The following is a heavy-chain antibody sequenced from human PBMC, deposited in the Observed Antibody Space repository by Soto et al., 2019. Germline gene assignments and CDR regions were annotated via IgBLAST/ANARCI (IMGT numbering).Heavy chain of an antibody. CDR2: INHSGST. D-gene: IGHD2-8*01. J-gene: IGHJ4*02. V-gene: IGHV4-34*01. CDR3: ARGHAFRVLMVYAIQDYFDY. CDR1: GGSFSGYY. Sequence: QVQLQQWGAGLLKPSETLSLTCAVYGGSFSGYYWSWIRQPPGKGLEWIGEINHSGSTNYNPSLKSRVTISVDTSKNQFSLKLSSVTAADTAVYYCARGHAFRVLMVYAIQDYFDYWGQGTLDTVSS.